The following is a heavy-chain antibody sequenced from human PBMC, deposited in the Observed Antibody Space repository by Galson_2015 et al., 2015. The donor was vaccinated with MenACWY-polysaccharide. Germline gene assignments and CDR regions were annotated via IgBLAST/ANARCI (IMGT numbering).Heavy chain of an antibody. J-gene: IGHJ4*02. CDR3: TKDRLAAAGDPDY. V-gene: IGHV3-30*02. D-gene: IGHD6-13*01. Sequence: DSVKGRFSISRDNSKNTLYLQMNSLRVEDTAVYYCTKDRLAAAGDPDYWGQGTLVTVSS.